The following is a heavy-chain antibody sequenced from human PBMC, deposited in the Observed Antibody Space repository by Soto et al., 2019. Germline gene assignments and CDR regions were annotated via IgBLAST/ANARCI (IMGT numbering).Heavy chain of an antibody. J-gene: IGHJ5*02. V-gene: IGHV1-3*01. Sequence: ASVKVSCKASGYTFTNYAMHWVRQAPGQRLEWMGWINAGNGNTKYSQKFQGRVTITRDTSASTAYMELSSLRSEDTAVYYCARDSSSWYNWFDPWGQGTLVTVSS. CDR1: GYTFTNYA. CDR2: INAGNGNT. CDR3: ARDSSSWYNWFDP. D-gene: IGHD6-13*01.